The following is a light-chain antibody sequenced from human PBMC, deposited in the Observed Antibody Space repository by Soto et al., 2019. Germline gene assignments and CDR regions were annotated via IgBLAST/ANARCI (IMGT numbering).Light chain of an antibody. Sequence: DIQMTQSPSSLSASVVDRVTITFRASQSISTSLNWYQQKPGKAPKVLIYDAYSLQGGLPSRFRGSGSGTEFTLTIRSLQPDDFATYYCKKYNSYSRKFGKGTKVDIK. J-gene: IGKJ1*01. CDR3: KKYNSYSRK. V-gene: IGKV1-5*01. CDR1: QSISTS. CDR2: DAY.